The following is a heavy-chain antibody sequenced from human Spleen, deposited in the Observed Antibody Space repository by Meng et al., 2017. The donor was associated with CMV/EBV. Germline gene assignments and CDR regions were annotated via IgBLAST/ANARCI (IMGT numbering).Heavy chain of an antibody. V-gene: IGHV4-59*01. CDR1: GDSMNSYY. CDR2: IYYSGST. CDR3: ARVRGSSGHGAFDY. Sequence: SETLSLTCTVSGDSMNSYYWSWIRQPPGKGLEWIGYIYYSGSTNYNPSLKSRVTISVDTSKNQFSLKLSSVTAADTAVYYCARVRGSSGHGAFDYWGQGTLVTVSS. D-gene: IGHD3-22*01. J-gene: IGHJ4*02.